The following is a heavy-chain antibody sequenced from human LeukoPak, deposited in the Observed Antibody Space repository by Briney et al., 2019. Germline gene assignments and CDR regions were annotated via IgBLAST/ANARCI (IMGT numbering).Heavy chain of an antibody. Sequence: GGSLRLSCAASGFTFSSYGMHWVRQAPGKGLEWVAVIWYDGSNKHYADSVKGRFTISRDNSKNTLYLQMNSLRAEDTAVYYCARDDGSGYLFDYWGQGTLVTVSS. D-gene: IGHD5-12*01. CDR1: GFTFSSYG. CDR3: ARDDGSGYLFDY. V-gene: IGHV3-33*01. CDR2: IWYDGSNK. J-gene: IGHJ4*02.